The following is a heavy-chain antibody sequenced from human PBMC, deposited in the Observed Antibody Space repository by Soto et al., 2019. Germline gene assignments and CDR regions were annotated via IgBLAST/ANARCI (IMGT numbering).Heavy chain of an antibody. CDR1: GGSISSAAYC. D-gene: IGHD7-27*01. J-gene: IGHJ4*02. CDR2: IYDGGTT. V-gene: IGHV4-30-4*01. CDR3: ARGPSGDKIDY. Sequence: SETLSLTCTVSGGSISSAAYCWSWNRQSPDKGLEWIGHIYDGGTTYSSPSLKGRDTISADTSETQFSLKLSSVSAADTAVYYCARGPSGDKIDYWGQGIQVTVSS.